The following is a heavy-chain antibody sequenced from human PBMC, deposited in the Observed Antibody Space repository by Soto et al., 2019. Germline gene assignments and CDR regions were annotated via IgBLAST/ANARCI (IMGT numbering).Heavy chain of an antibody. CDR1: VFTFSSYV. D-gene: IGHD2-2*01. CDR3: AKDMRPNYYYGMDV. CDR2: ISYDGSNK. V-gene: IGHV3-30*18. J-gene: IGHJ6*01. Sequence: QVQLVESGGGVVQPGRSLRLSCAASVFTFSSYVMHWVLQAPGNGLEWVADISYDGSNKYYANYVKGRCTISRENSKNTLYMQMSSLRAEDTAVYYCAKDMRPNYYYGMDVCGQGTTVTVSS.